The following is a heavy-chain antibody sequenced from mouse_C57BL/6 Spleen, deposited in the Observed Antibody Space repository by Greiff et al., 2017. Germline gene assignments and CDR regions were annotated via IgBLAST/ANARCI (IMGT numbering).Heavy chain of an antibody. CDR2: IDPSDSYT. Sequence: QVQLKQPGAELVKPGASVKLSCKASGYTFTSYWMQWVKQRPGQGLEWIGEIDPSDSYTNYNQKFKGKATLTVDTSSSTAYMQLSSLTSEDSAVYYCASYDYPYAMDYWGQGTSVTVSS. CDR1: GYTFTSYW. CDR3: ASYDYPYAMDY. J-gene: IGHJ4*01. V-gene: IGHV1-50*01. D-gene: IGHD2-4*01.